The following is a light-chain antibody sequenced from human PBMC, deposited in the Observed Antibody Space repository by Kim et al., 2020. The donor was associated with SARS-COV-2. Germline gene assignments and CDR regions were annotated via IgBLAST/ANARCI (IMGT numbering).Light chain of an antibody. CDR3: QKYNSAPRT. CDR1: QCIGKY. CDR2: AAS. Sequence: ASVGDRVPITWRASQCIGKYLAWYQQKSGRVPTLLLYAASTLQSGVPSRISGRGSETDFTLTISSLQPEDVATYYCQKYNSAPRTFGGGTKVEIK. J-gene: IGKJ4*01. V-gene: IGKV1-27*01.